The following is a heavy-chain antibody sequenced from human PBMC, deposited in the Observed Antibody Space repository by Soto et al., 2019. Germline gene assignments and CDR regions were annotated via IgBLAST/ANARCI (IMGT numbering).Heavy chain of an antibody. Sequence: LRLSCVASGFTFDTYGIHWVRQAPGKGLQWVALISYEGSNTYYADSVRGRFTISRDNSKNTLYLQMNTLRPEDTGLYCARVTPGNNLYYFSGLDFWGQGTSVTVSS. J-gene: IGHJ6*02. D-gene: IGHD1-1*01. CDR1: GFTFDTYG. CDR3: ARVTPGNNLYYFSGLDF. V-gene: IGHV3-30-3*01. CDR2: ISYEGSNT.